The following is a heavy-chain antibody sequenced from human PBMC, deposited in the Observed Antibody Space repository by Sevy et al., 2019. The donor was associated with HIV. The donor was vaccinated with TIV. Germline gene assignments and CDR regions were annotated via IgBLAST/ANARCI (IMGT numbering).Heavy chain of an antibody. D-gene: IGHD6-25*01. Sequence: GGSLRLSCAASGFTFTRYWMTWVRQSPGKGLQWLGNINDDGTEKYYRDSVRGRFTISRDNAKKSLHLQLNSLCVDVTGVYYCARDEAARDFWGQGTLVTVSS. CDR3: ARDEAARDF. CDR1: GFTFTRYW. J-gene: IGHJ4*02. CDR2: INDDGTEK. V-gene: IGHV3-7*01.